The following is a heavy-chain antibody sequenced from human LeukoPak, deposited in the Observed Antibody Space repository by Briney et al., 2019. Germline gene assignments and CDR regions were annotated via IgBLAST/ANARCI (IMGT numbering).Heavy chain of an antibody. CDR3: ARGSLQSSLDY. D-gene: IGHD5-24*01. CDR1: GGSISSYY. V-gene: IGHV4-59*01. Sequence: SETLSLTCTVSGGSISSYYWSWIRQPPGKGLEWIGSIYYSGSTDYNPSLKSRVTISLDRSKIQFSLKLSSVTAADTAVYYCARGSLQSSLDYWGQGTLVTVSS. CDR2: IYYSGST. J-gene: IGHJ4*02.